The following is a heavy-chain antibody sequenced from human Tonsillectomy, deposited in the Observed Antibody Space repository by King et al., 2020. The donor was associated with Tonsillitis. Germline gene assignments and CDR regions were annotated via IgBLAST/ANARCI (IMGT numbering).Heavy chain of an antibody. Sequence: VQLVESGGGLVQPGGSLRLSCAASGFTFSDHYMDWVRQAPGKGLEWLGRCRNKAKGYTTEYAASVKGRFSISRDDSKNSIYLQMNSLKTEDTAIYYCGTVETTRTPIHDYHVDVWGQGTTVTVSS. CDR2: CRNKAKGYTT. CDR1: GFTFSDHY. CDR3: GTVETTRTPIHDYHVDV. D-gene: IGHD4-17*01. J-gene: IGHJ6*02. V-gene: IGHV3-72*01.